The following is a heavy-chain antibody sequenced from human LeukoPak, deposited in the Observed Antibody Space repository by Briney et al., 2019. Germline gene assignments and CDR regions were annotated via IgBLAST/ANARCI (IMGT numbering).Heavy chain of an antibody. CDR1: GFTFSSYG. V-gene: IGHV3-30*02. CDR2: IRYDGSNK. CDR3: AKDRGGSGSYYNY. Sequence: GGSLRLSCAASGFTFSSYGMHWVRQAPGKGLEWVAFIRYDGSNKYYADSVKGRFTISRDTSKNTLYLQMNSLRAEDTAVYYCAKDRGGSGSYYNYWGQGTLVTVSS. J-gene: IGHJ4*02. D-gene: IGHD3-10*01.